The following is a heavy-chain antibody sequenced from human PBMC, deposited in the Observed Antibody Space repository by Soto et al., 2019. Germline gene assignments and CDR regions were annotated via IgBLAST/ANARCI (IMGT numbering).Heavy chain of an antibody. CDR2: TDPSDSYT. J-gene: IGHJ4*02. CDR3: ASVWFGESDY. D-gene: IGHD3-10*01. CDR1: GYSFTSYW. Sequence: GESLKISCKGSGYSFTSYWISWVRQMPGKGLEWMGRTDPSDSYTNYSPSFQGHVTISADKSISTAYLQWSSLKASDTAMYYCASVWFGESDYWGQGTPVTVSS. V-gene: IGHV5-10-1*01.